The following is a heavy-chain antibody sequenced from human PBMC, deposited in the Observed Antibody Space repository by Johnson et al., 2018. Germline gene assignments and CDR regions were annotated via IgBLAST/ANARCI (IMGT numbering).Heavy chain of an antibody. CDR2: VHYSGTP. CDR3: ARDTRNWYVDL. CDR1: GDSLRDYY. V-gene: IGHV4-59*01. Sequence: QVQLQESGPGLVKPSETLSLTCTVSGDSLRDYYWAWIRQPPGKGLEWIGYVHYSGTPHYNHSLKSRLTISVDTSENTVSLGRYAVTSEATAIYYGARDTRNWYVDLCGRDTPVTVAS. J-gene: IGHJ2*01. D-gene: IGHD3-3*01.